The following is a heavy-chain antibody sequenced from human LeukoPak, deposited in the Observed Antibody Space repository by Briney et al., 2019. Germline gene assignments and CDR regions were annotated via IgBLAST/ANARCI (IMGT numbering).Heavy chain of an antibody. CDR3: ARGLGYCTSTTCLLPFDY. CDR1: GFTVSTYY. Sequence: GGSLRLSCAASGFTVSTYYMTWVRQAPGKGLECVSVIYSGGSTYYADAVKGRFTVSRDNSKTTLYLQMNRRRDEDTVMYYCARGLGYCTSTTCLLPFDYWGQGTLVTVSS. D-gene: IGHD2-2*01. CDR2: IYSGGST. J-gene: IGHJ4*02. V-gene: IGHV3-53*01.